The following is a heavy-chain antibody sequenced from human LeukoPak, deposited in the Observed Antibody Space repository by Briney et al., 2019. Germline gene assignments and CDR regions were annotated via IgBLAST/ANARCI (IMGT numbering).Heavy chain of an antibody. CDR3: AKAGGSYYYMDV. CDR1: GFTFSSYG. Sequence: GGSLRLSCAASGFTFSSYGMHWVRQALGKGLEWVAFIRYDGSNKYYADSVKGRFTISRDNSKNTLYLQMNSLRAEDTAVYYCAKAGGSYYYMDVWGKGTTVTVSS. D-gene: IGHD5-12*01. J-gene: IGHJ6*03. CDR2: IRYDGSNK. V-gene: IGHV3-30*02.